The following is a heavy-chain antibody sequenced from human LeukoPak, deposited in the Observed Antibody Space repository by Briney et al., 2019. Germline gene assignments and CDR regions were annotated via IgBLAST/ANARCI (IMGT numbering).Heavy chain of an antibody. D-gene: IGHD6-19*01. J-gene: IGHJ4*02. CDR2: IYYSGST. V-gene: IGHV4-39*01. CDR3: AARIAVAQLYDY. Sequence: SETLSLTCTVSGGSISSSSYYWGWIRQPPGKGLEWIGSIYYSGSTYYNPSLKSRVTISVDTSKNQFSLKLSSVTAADTAVYYCAARIAVAQLYDYWGQGTLVTVSS. CDR1: GGSISSSSYY.